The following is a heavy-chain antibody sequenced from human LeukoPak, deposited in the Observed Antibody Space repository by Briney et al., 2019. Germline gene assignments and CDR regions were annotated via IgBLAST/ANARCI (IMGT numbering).Heavy chain of an antibody. CDR1: GFTFSSYG. J-gene: IGHJ4*02. V-gene: IGHV3-33*01. D-gene: IGHD3-22*01. CDR2: IWYDGSNK. Sequence: GGSLRLSCAASGFTFSSYGMHWVRQAPGKGLEWVAVIWYDGSNKYYADSVKGRFTISRDNSKNTLFLQMNSLRAEDTAVYYCVRGRFYYDTSGYLDFWGQGTLVTVSS. CDR3: VRGRFYYDTSGYLDF.